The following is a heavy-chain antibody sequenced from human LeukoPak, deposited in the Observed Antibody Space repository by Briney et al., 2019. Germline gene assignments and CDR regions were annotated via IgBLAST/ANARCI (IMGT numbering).Heavy chain of an antibody. J-gene: IGHJ4*02. V-gene: IGHV3-11*01. D-gene: IGHD3-3*01. CDR1: GFTFSDYC. CDR2: ISSSGSTI. CDR3: ARAGITIFGVVTPYYFDY. Sequence: GGSLRLSCAASGFTFSDYCMSWIRQAPGKGLEWVSYISSSGSTIYYADSVKGRFTISRDNAKNSLYLQMNSLRAEDTAVYYCARAGITIFGVVTPYYFDYWGQGTLVTVSS.